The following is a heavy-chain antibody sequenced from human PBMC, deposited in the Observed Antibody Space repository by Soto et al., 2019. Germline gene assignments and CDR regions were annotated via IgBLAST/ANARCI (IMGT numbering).Heavy chain of an antibody. CDR1: QFTFSYYA. CDR3: AKGRPPFDL. J-gene: IGHJ2*01. V-gene: IGHV3-23*01. D-gene: IGHD6-6*01. Sequence: EVQLLESGGGLVQPGGSLRLSCAASQFTFSYYAMGWVRQAPGKGLEWVSLISGAGGSTNYADSVKGRFAISRDNSENTLYLQMNSLSAEDTAVYYCAKGRPPFDLWGRGTLLIVSS. CDR2: ISGAGGST.